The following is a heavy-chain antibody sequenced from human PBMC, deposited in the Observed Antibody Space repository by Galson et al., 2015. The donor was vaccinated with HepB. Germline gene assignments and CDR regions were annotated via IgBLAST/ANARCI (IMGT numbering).Heavy chain of an antibody. V-gene: IGHV3-30*18. CDR2: MPYDGSSY. D-gene: IGHD2-15*01. J-gene: IGHJ4*02. Sequence: SLRLSCAASGFSFRTYDMHWVRQAPGKGLEWVAVMPYDGSSYYYADSVKGRFTISRDNSKNTLYLQMNSLRAEDTAVYYCAKDGRGCNGDTEPFGYGGQGPLDTVSP. CDR3: AKDGRGCNGDTEPFGY. CDR1: GFSFRTYD.